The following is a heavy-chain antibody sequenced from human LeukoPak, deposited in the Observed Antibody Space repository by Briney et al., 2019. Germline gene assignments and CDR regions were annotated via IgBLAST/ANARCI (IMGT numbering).Heavy chain of an antibody. CDR1: GFTFSSYE. CDR3: ARSPTGSGWFYFDY. V-gene: IGHV3-48*03. CDR2: ISSSGGTI. Sequence: GGSLRLSCAASGFTFSSYEMNWVRQAPGKGLEWVSYISSSGGTIYYADSVKGRFTISRDNAKNSLYLLLNSLRAEDTAVYYCARSPTGSGWFYFDYWGQGTLVTVSS. J-gene: IGHJ4*02. D-gene: IGHD6-19*01.